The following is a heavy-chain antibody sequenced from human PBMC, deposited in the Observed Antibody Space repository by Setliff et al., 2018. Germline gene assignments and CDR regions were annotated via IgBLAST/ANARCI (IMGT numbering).Heavy chain of an antibody. V-gene: IGHV4-39*02. Sequence: SETLSLTCAVSGDSIKSNAYSWGWIRQSPVRGLEWIGSVHSSGTTHYNPSLKSRVTISVDSAKNHFSLNLRSVTAADTAIYYCARPPKWFGEVIIGSLDVWGQGTVVTVSS. D-gene: IGHD3-10*01. CDR2: VHSSGTT. CDR1: GDSIKSNAYS. CDR3: ARPPKWFGEVIIGSLDV. J-gene: IGHJ3*01.